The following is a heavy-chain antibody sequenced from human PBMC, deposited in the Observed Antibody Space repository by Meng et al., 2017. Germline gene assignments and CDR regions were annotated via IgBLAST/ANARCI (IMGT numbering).Heavy chain of an antibody. V-gene: IGHV3-49*04. Sequence: GGSLRLSCAASGFTFSSYAMSWVRQAPGKGLEWVGFIRSKTYGAATEYAASVKGRFTISRDDSKSIAYLQMNSLKTEDTAVYYCNSKRWLEFGGWGQGTPVTVSS. CDR2: IRSKTYGAAT. CDR1: GFTFSSYA. J-gene: IGHJ4*02. CDR3: NSKRWLEFGG. D-gene: IGHD5-24*01.